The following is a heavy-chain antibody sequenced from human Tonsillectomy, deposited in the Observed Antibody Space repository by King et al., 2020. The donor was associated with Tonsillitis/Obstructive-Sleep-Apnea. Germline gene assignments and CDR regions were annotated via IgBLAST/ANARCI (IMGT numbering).Heavy chain of an antibody. CDR2: INHSGSS. V-gene: IGHV4-34*01. CDR3: ARGPGYCGSRDPFDY. CDR1: GGSFSGYF. J-gene: IGHJ4*02. Sequence: VQLQQWGAGLLMPSETLSLTCAVYGGSFSGYFWSWIRQTPGKGLEWIGEINHSGSSNYNPSLRSRVTMSVDTVKKQVSLKLTSVTAADTAVYFCARGPGYCGSRDPFDYWGQGTLVTVSS. D-gene: IGHD3-10*01.